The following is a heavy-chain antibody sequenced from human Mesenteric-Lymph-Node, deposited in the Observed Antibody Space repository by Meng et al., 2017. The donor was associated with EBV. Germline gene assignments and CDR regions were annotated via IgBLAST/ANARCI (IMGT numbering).Heavy chain of an antibody. CDR2: TYYRSKYYN. CDR3: ARGATSVFDL. J-gene: IGHJ2*01. CDR1: GDSVTSNSAA. V-gene: IGHV6-1*01. Sequence: QVYLQQSGPGLVKLSSTLSPACAISGDSVTSNSAAWNWTRQSPSRGLEWLGRTYYRSKYYNDYALSVKSRITINPDTSKNQFSLQLNSVTPEDTAVYYCARGATSVFDLWGRGTMVTVSA.